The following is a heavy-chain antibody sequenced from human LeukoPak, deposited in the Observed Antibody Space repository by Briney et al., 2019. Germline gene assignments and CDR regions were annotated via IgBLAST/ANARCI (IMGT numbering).Heavy chain of an antibody. CDR1: GYTFTSYG. CDR2: INTYNVNT. Sequence: ASVKVSCKASGYTFTSYGVSWVRQAPGQGLEWMGWINTYNVNTNYAQKFQGRVTLTTDASTSTAYMELRSLGSDDTAVYYCARDSRRGYSYGYDYWGQGTLVTVSS. D-gene: IGHD5-18*01. J-gene: IGHJ4*02. CDR3: ARDSRRGYSYGYDY. V-gene: IGHV1-18*01.